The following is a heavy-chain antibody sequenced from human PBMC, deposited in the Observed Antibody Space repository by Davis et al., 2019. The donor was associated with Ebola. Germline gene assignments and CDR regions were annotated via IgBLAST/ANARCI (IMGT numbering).Heavy chain of an antibody. V-gene: IGHV4-59*01. CDR1: GGSISSYY. J-gene: IGHJ3*02. Sequence: SETLSLTCTVSGGSISSYYWSWIRQPPGKGLEWIGYIYYRGSTKYNPSLKSRVTISLDMSKNQFSLKLTSVTAADTAVYYCARGVAGYYYDSSGYYRDDAFDIWGQGTMVTVSS. CDR2: IYYRGST. CDR3: ARGVAGYYYDSSGYYRDDAFDI. D-gene: IGHD3-22*01.